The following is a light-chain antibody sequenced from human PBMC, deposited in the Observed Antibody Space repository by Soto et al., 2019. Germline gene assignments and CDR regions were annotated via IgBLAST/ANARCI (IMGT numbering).Light chain of an antibody. V-gene: IGLV1-40*01. Sequence: QLVLTQPPSVSGAPGQRVTISCTGSSSNIGAGYDVHWYQQLPGTAPKLLIYGNSNRPSGVPDRFSGSKSGTSASLAITGLRAEDEADYYCQSYDSSLSGWVFGGRTKLTVL. CDR1: SSNIGAGYD. J-gene: IGLJ3*02. CDR3: QSYDSSLSGWV. CDR2: GNS.